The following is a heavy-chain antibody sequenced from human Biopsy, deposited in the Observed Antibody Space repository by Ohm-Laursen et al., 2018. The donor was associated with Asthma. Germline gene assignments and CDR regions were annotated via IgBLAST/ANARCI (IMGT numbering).Heavy chain of an antibody. D-gene: IGHD4-17*01. CDR1: GGSISSGNW. V-gene: IGHV4-4*01. J-gene: IGHJ6*01. CDR3: ARVRRYGDIFFGMDV. CDR2: IYHSGST. Sequence: PGTLSLTCAVSGGSISSGNWWSWVRQPPGKGLEWIGEIYHSGSTNYNQSLKSRVTISVDKSKNQFSLKLSSVTAADTAVYFCARVRRYGDIFFGMDVWGQGTTVTVSS.